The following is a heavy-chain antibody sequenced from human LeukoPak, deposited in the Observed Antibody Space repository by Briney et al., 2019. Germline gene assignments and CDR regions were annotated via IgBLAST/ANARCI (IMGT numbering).Heavy chain of an antibody. J-gene: IGHJ2*01. CDR2: IYSSGNT. V-gene: IGHV3-53*01. Sequence: GGSLRLSCAASGFSVRTNYMSWVRQAPGKGLEWVSVIYSSGNTYYADSVKGRFTISRDNSKSTLYLEMNSLRAEDTAVYFCARKDGYFDLWGRGTLVTVSS. CDR3: ARKDGYFDL. CDR1: GFSVRTNY.